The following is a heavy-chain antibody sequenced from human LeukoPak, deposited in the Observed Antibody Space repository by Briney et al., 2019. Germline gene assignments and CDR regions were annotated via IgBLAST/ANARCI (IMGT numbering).Heavy chain of an antibody. V-gene: IGHV4-34*01. CDR3: ARGGMSTYYDSGGYYSY. D-gene: IGHD3-22*01. CDR1: GGSFSGYY. CDR2: INHSGST. Sequence: SETLSLTCAVYGGSFSGYYWSWIRQPPGKGLEWIGEINHSGSTNYNPSLKSRVTMSVDTSKNQFFLKLSSVNAADTAVYYCARGGMSTYYDSGGYYSYWGQGTLVTVSS. J-gene: IGHJ4*02.